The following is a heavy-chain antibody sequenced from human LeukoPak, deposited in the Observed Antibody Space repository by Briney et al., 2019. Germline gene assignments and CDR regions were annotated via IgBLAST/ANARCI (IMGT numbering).Heavy chain of an antibody. V-gene: IGHV3-49*04. CDR3: TRSGATVSGWPFPYDY. CDR1: GFTFCDYA. D-gene: IGHD6-19*01. J-gene: IGHJ4*02. Sequence: PGRSLRLSCTASGFTFCDYAMSWVRQAPGKGVEWVGFIRSKAYGGTTEYAASVKGKFTISRDDSKSIAYLQMNSLKTEDTAVYYCTRSGATVSGWPFPYDYWGQGTLVTVSS. CDR2: IRSKAYGGTT.